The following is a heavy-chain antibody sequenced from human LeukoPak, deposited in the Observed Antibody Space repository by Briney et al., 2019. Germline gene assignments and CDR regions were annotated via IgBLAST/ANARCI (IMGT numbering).Heavy chain of an antibody. J-gene: IGHJ4*02. Sequence: SETLSLTCAVSGGSISSSNWWGWVRQPPGKGLEWIGEIYHSGSTNYNPSLKSRVTISVGKSKNQFSLKLSSVTAADTAVYYCARRSSGTYYFDYWGQGTLVTVSS. D-gene: IGHD3-10*01. CDR1: GGSISSSNW. CDR3: ARRSSGTYYFDY. V-gene: IGHV4-4*02. CDR2: IYHSGST.